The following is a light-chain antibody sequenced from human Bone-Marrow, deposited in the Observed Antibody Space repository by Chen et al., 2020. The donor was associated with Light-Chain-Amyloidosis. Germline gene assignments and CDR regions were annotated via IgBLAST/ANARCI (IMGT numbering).Light chain of an antibody. Sequence: SYVLTQPSSVSVAPGQTATIACGGNNIGSTSVHWYQQTPGQAPLLVVYDDSDRPSGIPERLSGSHSGNTATLTISRVEAGDEADYYCQVWDRSSDCPVFGGGTKLTVL. CDR1: NIGSTS. CDR3: QVWDRSSDCPV. V-gene: IGLV3-21*02. CDR2: DDS. J-gene: IGLJ3*02.